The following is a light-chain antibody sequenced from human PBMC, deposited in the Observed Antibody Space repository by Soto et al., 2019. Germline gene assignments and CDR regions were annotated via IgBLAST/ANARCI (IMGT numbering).Light chain of an antibody. CDR3: CSHAGSYNFV. J-gene: IGLJ1*01. CDR1: SSDVGGYNY. V-gene: IGLV2-11*01. Sequence: QSVLTQPRSVSGSPGQSVTISCTGTSSDVGGYNYVSWYQQHPGKAPKLMIYDVSKRPSGVPDRFSGSKSGNTASLTISGLQAEDEADYYCCSHAGSYNFVLGNGTKVT. CDR2: DVS.